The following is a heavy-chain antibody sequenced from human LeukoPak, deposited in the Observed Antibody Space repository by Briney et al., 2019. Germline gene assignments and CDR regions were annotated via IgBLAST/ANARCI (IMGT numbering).Heavy chain of an antibody. J-gene: IGHJ4*02. CDR1: GFTFDTYG. V-gene: IGHV3-23*01. D-gene: IGHD2-15*01. CDR3: AKDTAVAAN. Sequence: GGSLRLSCAASGFTFDTYGMSWVRQAPGQGLEWVGGITGSGGSTSYADSVKGRVTISRDNSKNTLYLQMNSLRAEDTAVYYCAKDTAVAANWGQGTLVTVSS. CDR2: ITGSGGST.